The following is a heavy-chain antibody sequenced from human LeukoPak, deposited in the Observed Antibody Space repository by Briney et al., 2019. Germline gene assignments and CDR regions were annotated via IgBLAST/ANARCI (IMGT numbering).Heavy chain of an antibody. Sequence: GASVKVSCKASGGTFSSYAISWVRQAPGQGLEWMGGIIPIFGTPNYAQKFQGRVTITTDESTSTAYMELSSLRSEDTAVYYCASRNYYDSSGPLDYWGQGTLVTVSS. CDR3: ASRNYYDSSGPLDY. CDR2: IIPIFGTP. J-gene: IGHJ4*02. D-gene: IGHD3-22*01. CDR1: GGTFSSYA. V-gene: IGHV1-69*05.